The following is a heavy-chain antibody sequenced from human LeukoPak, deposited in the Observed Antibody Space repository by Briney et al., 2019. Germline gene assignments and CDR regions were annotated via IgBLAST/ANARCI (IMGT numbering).Heavy chain of an antibody. J-gene: IGHJ4*02. CDR1: GFTFSSYG. CDR3: ARDFGLSH. D-gene: IGHD3-16*01. Sequence: GGSLRLSCAASGFTFSSYGMHWVRQAPGKGLEWVALIWYDGSSKHYADSVRGRFTISRDNSKNTLYLQMNSLRAEDTAVYYCARDFGLSHWGQGTLVTVSS. V-gene: IGHV3-33*01. CDR2: IWYDGSSK.